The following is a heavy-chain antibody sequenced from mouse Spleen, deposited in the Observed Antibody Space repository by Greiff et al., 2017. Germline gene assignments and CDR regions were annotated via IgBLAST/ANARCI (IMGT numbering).Heavy chain of an antibody. J-gene: IGHJ2*01. CDR3: ARDCYSPYYFDY. CDR2: IDPNSGGT. CDR1: GYTFTSYW. V-gene: IGHV1-72*01. D-gene: IGHD2-3*01. Sequence: VQLQQPGAELVKPGASVKLSCTASGYTFTSYWMHWVRQRPGRGLEWIGRIDPNSGGTKYNEKFKSKATLTVDKPSITAYMQLISLTSEDSAVYSCARDCYSPYYFDYWGQGTTLTVSS.